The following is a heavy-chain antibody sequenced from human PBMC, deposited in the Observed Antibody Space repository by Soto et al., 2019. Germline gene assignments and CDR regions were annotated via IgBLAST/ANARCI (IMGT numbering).Heavy chain of an antibody. CDR1: GFTFRSYY. CDR3: VREGYSAAFDI. J-gene: IGHJ3*02. D-gene: IGHD5-18*01. V-gene: IGHV3-7*01. Sequence: EVQLVESGGGLVQPGGSLRLSCATSGFTFRSYYMSWVRQPPGKGLEWVANIKQDGSERYYVDSVRGRFTISRDNAENSMYLQMNSLRAEDTAVYYCVREGYSAAFDIWGQGTMVTVSS. CDR2: IKQDGSER.